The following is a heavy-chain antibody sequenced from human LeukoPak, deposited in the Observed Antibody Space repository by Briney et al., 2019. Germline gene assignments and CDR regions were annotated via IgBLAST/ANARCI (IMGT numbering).Heavy chain of an antibody. CDR3: ARFIGISGYPFDY. V-gene: IGHV4-59*01. D-gene: IGHD3-22*01. J-gene: IGHJ4*02. Sequence: SETLSLTCTVSGVSISSYYWSWIRQPPGKGLEWIGYIYYSGSTNYNPSLKSRVTISVDTSKNQFSLKLSSVTAADTAVYYCARFIGISGYPFDYWGQGTLVTVSS. CDR1: GVSISSYY. CDR2: IYYSGST.